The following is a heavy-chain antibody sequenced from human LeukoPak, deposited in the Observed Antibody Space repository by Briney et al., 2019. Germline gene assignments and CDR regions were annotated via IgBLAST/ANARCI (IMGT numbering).Heavy chain of an antibody. D-gene: IGHD6-13*01. J-gene: IGHJ4*02. CDR2: IDPSDSYT. CDR3: ARPLYSSTWEWVY. V-gene: IGHV5-10-1*01. Sequence: KRGESLKISCKSSGSSFTSYWISWVRQMPGKGLEWMGRIDPSDSYTNYRPFFQGDVTISADKSISTAYLQWNRLKASGTAMYYCARPLYSSTWEWVYWGEGTLVTVSS. CDR1: GSSFTSYW.